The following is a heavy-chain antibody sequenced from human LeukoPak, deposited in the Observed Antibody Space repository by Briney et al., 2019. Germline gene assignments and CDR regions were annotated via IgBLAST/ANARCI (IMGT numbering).Heavy chain of an antibody. J-gene: IGHJ6*03. CDR1: GFTFSSYA. CDR3: AKDRNCSGGSCPPTYYYYYMDV. Sequence: GGSLRLSCAASGFTFSSYAMSWVRQAPGKGLEWVSAISGSGGSTYYADSVKGRFTISRDNSKNTLYLQMNSLRAEDTAVYYCAKDRNCSGGSCPPTYYYYYMDVWGKGTTVTVSS. V-gene: IGHV3-23*01. CDR2: ISGSGGST. D-gene: IGHD2-15*01.